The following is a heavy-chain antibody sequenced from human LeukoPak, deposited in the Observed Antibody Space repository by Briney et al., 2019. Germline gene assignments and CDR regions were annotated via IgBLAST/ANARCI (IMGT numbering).Heavy chain of an antibody. V-gene: IGHV1-2*02. D-gene: IGHD3-10*01. CDR2: VDPNNGAT. CDR3: TRALRHTSSAGWFDP. J-gene: IGHJ5*02. Sequence: GASVKVFCKTSGYTFTNYHMHWVRQAPGQGLEWMGWVDPNNGATNYARNFQGRVTMTRDSSVSTVYMELTRLTSDDTAVYYCTRALRHTSSAGWFDPWGQGSLVTVSS. CDR1: GYTFTNYH.